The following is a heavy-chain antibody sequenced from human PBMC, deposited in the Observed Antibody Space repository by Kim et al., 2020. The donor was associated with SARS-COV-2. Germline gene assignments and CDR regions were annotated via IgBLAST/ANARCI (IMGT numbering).Heavy chain of an antibody. Sequence: GGSLRLSCAASGFTFSSYWMHWVRQAPGKGLVWVSSLNRDGSETYYADSVRGRFTISRDNAKKTLYLQMNSLRAEETAVYYCARDEGLDTPEIRGFYRWGQGTLVTVSS. CDR3: ARDEGLDTPEIRGFYR. D-gene: IGHD3-9*01. J-gene: IGHJ1*01. V-gene: IGHV3-74*01. CDR2: LNRDGSET. CDR1: GFTFSSYW.